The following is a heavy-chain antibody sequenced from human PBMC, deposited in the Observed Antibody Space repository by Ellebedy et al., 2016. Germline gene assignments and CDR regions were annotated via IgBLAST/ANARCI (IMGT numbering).Heavy chain of an antibody. Sequence: GGSLRLSXAASGFTFNNYAISWVRQAPGQGLEWVALISFDGSNTDYADSVKGRFTISRDNSNNTLYLQMNSLTVEDTAMYYCAKDKVYDLGSNGYYYHYGIDVWGQGTTVSVSS. V-gene: IGHV3-30*18. J-gene: IGHJ6*02. D-gene: IGHD3-10*01. CDR3: AKDKVYDLGSNGYYYHYGIDV. CDR2: ISFDGSNT. CDR1: GFTFNNYA.